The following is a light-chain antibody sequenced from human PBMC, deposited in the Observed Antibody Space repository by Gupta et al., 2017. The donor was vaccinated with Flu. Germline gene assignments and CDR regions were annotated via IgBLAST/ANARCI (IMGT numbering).Light chain of an antibody. CDR3: EQCNQA. V-gene: IGKV1-5*03. J-gene: IGKJ1*01. Sequence: DIQMTQSPSTLLASVGDSVTITCRASQNIGNWLAWYHQRPGKAPKRLIYKASPLEIGVPSRFSGSGSRTEFTLAVSSLRPDEFTTDCSEQCNQAFGQETKVEIK. CDR2: KAS. CDR1: QNIGNW.